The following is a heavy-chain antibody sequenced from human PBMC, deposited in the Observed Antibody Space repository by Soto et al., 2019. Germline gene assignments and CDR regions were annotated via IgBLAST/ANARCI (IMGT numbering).Heavy chain of an antibody. D-gene: IGHD5-18*01. CDR3: AKGSTAMTSFDY. Sequence: QVQLVESGGGVVQPGRSLRLSCAASGFTFSSYGMHWVRQAPGKGLEWVAVISYDGSNKDYADSVKGRFTISRDNSKNTLYLQMNRLRAEDTAVYYCAKGSTAMTSFDYWGQGTLVTVSS. CDR1: GFTFSSYG. J-gene: IGHJ4*02. CDR2: ISYDGSNK. V-gene: IGHV3-30*18.